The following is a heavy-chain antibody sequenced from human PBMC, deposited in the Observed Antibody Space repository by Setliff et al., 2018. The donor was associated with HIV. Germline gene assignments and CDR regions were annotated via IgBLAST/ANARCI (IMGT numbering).Heavy chain of an antibody. V-gene: IGHV1-18*01. CDR3: ARGKTWLRFLDY. CDR2: INTHSGYT. Sequence: ASVKVSCKASGYTFKNYGISWVRQAPGQGLEWMGWINTHSGYTNYAQNVQGRVNVTMDTSTSTAYMELRSLKSDDTAVYYCARGKTWLRFLDYWGQGTLVTVSS. D-gene: IGHD5-12*01. CDR1: GYTFKNYG. J-gene: IGHJ4*02.